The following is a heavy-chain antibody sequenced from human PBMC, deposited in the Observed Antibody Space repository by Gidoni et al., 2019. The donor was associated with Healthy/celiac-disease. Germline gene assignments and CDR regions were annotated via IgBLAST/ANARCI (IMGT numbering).Heavy chain of an antibody. Sequence: QITLKESGPTLVKPTQTLTLPCTFSGSSLSTSGVGVCWIRQPPGKALEWLALIYWNDDKRYSPSLKSRLTITKDTSKNQVVLTMTNMDPVDTATYYCAHCLDIVVVVAATPRTEYFQHWGQGTLVTVSS. D-gene: IGHD2-15*01. V-gene: IGHV2-5*01. CDR3: AHCLDIVVVVAATPRTEYFQH. CDR2: IYWNDDK. CDR1: GSSLSTSGVG. J-gene: IGHJ1*01.